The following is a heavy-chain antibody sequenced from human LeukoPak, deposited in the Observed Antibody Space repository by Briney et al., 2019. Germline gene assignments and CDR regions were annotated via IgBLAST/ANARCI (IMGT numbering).Heavy chain of an antibody. CDR1: GGSISSSSYY. J-gene: IGHJ4*02. V-gene: IGHV4-39*07. D-gene: IGHD6-13*01. CDR3: AVRVAAAGTVDY. Sequence: SETLSLTCTVSGGSISSSSYYWGWIRQPPGKGLEWIGSIYYSGSTYYNPSLKSRVTISVDTSKNQFSLKLSSVTAADTAVYYCAVRVAAAGTVDYWGQGTLVTVSS. CDR2: IYYSGST.